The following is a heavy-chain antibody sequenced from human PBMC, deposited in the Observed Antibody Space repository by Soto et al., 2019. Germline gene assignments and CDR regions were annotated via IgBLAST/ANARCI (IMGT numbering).Heavy chain of an antibody. V-gene: IGHV4-4*02. CDR2: IYHSGST. J-gene: IGHJ5*02. D-gene: IGHD6-13*01. Sequence: QVQLQESGPGLVKPSGTLSLTCAVSGVSISSDNWWSWVRQPPGKGLEWIGEIYHSGSTNYNPSLKSRVTISVDKSKNQFSLKLSSVTAADTAVYYCAREALEGTSWSILPFDPWGQGTLVTVSS. CDR1: GVSISSDNW. CDR3: AREALEGTSWSILPFDP.